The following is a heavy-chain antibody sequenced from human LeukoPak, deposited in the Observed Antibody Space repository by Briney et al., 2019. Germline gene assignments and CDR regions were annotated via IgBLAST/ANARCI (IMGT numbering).Heavy chain of an antibody. J-gene: IGHJ6*02. Sequence: AASVKVSCKASGGTFSSYAISWVRQAPGQGLEWMGGIIPIFGTANYAQKFQGRVTITADESTSTAYMELSSLRSEDTAVYYCARAVSVAGSYYGMDVWGQGTTVTASS. CDR2: IIPIFGTA. CDR3: ARAVSVAGSYYGMDV. D-gene: IGHD6-19*01. CDR1: GGTFSSYA. V-gene: IGHV1-69*13.